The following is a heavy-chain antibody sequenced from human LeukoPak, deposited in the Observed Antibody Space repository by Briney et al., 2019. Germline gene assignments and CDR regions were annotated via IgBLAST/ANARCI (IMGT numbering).Heavy chain of an antibody. V-gene: IGHV3-23*01. CDR1: GFTFSNAW. Sequence: PGGSLRLSCAASGFTFSNAWMSWVRQAPGKGLEWVSSISGSGGSTYYADSVKGRFTISRDNSKNTLYLQVNSLRAEDTAVYYCAKEKALVVITYFDYWGQGTLVTVSS. D-gene: IGHD3-22*01. CDR3: AKEKALVVITYFDY. J-gene: IGHJ4*02. CDR2: ISGSGGST.